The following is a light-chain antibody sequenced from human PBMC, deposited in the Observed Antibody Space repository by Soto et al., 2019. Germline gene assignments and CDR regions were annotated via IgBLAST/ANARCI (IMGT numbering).Light chain of an antibody. J-gene: IGKJ2*01. Sequence: DSQMTQSPSSLSASVGDRVTITCRASQSITYWLAWYQQKPGRAPKLLIDDVFNLQSGVPSRFSGSGSGTEFTLTISSLQPDDSATYYCQQYHSFSFTFGQGTKREIK. V-gene: IGKV1-5*01. CDR3: QQYHSFSFT. CDR1: QSITYW. CDR2: DVF.